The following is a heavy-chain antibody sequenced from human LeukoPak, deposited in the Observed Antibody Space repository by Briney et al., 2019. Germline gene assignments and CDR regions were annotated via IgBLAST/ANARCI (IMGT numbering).Heavy chain of an antibody. CDR3: ARGTGLRYFDWTP. CDR2: IYYSGST. J-gene: IGHJ5*02. V-gene: IGHV4-30-4*01. CDR1: GGSISSGDYY. D-gene: IGHD3-9*01. Sequence: PSETLSLTCTVSGGSISSGDYYWSWIRQPPGKGLEWIGYIYYSGSTYYNPSLKSRVTISVDTSKNQFSLKLSSVTAADTAVYCCARGTGLRYFDWTPWGQGTLVTVSS.